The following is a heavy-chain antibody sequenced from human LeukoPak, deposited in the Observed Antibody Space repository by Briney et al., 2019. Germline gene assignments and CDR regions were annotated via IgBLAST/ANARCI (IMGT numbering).Heavy chain of an antibody. D-gene: IGHD2-2*01. CDR2: IYPGDSDT. J-gene: IGHJ4*02. CDR1: GYIFTSYW. CDR3: ARVVPAAMSDFDY. Sequence: GESLKISCKGSGYIFTSYWIGWVRQMPGKGLEWMGIIYPGDSDTRYSPSFQGQVTISADKSISTAYLQWSSLKASDTAMYYCARVVPAAMSDFDYWGQGTLVTVSS. V-gene: IGHV5-51*01.